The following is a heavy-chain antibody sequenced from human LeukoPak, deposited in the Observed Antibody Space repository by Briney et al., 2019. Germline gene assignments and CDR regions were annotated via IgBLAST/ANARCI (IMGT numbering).Heavy chain of an antibody. D-gene: IGHD3-16*02. CDR1: GSTFSDYA. Sequence: PGGSLRLSCAASGSTFSDYAMTWVRQAAGKGLEWVSSISDTGRRTYYTDSVKGRFTISRDDSKKAVYLEMSTLRVEDTAIYFCGRHDGFIPFWGQGTLVTVSS. CDR3: GRHDGFIPF. V-gene: IGHV3-23*01. CDR2: ISDTGRRT. J-gene: IGHJ4*02.